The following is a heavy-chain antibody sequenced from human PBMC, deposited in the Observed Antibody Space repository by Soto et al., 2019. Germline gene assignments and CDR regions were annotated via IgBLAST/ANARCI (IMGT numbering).Heavy chain of an antibody. CDR2: IIPIFGTA. Sequence: QVQLVQSGAEVKKPGSSVKVSCKASGGTFSSYAISWVRQAPGQGLEWMGGIIPIFGTANYAQKFQGRVTSTADEYTSTAYMELSSLRSEDTAVYYCATTSTGMTTVTTYDYWGQGTLVTVSS. CDR1: GGTFSSYA. J-gene: IGHJ4*02. CDR3: ATTSTGMTTVTTYDY. V-gene: IGHV1-69*12. D-gene: IGHD4-17*01.